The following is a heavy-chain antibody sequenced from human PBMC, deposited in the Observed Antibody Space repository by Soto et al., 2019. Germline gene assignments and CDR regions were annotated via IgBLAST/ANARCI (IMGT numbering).Heavy chain of an antibody. CDR2: ISSSGSTI. D-gene: IGHD3-16*02. CDR1: GFTFSSYE. V-gene: IGHV3-48*03. CDR3: AGRDYDYVWGSYRFDY. J-gene: IGHJ4*02. Sequence: GGSLRLSCAASGFTFSSYEMNWVRQAPGKGLEWVSYISSSGSTIYYADSVKGRFTISRDNAKNSLYLQMNSLRAEDTAVYYCAGRDYDYVWGSYRFDYWGQGTLVTVSS.